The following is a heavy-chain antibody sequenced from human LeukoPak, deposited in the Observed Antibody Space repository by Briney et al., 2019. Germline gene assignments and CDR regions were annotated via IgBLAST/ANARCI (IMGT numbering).Heavy chain of an antibody. Sequence: GGSLRLSCAASGFTFSSYAMHWVRQAPGKGLEWVAVISYDGSNKYYADSVKGRFTISRDNSKNTLYLQMNSLGAEDTAVYYCARDRYCGGDCSSYYFDYWGQGTLVTVSS. V-gene: IGHV3-30-3*01. CDR1: GFTFSSYA. CDR2: ISYDGSNK. CDR3: ARDRYCGGDCSSYYFDY. D-gene: IGHD2-21*02. J-gene: IGHJ4*02.